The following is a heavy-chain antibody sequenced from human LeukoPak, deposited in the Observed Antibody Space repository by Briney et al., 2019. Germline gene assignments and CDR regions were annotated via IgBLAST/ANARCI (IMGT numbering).Heavy chain of an antibody. V-gene: IGHV3-23*01. Sequence: GGSLRLSCAASGFTFSSYAMSWVRQAPGKGLEWVSAISGSGGSTYYADSVKGRFTISRDNSKNTLYLQMNSLRAEDTAVYYCVRVRHGDSFDYWGQGTLVTVSS. CDR3: VRVRHGDSFDY. J-gene: IGHJ4*02. D-gene: IGHD4-17*01. CDR2: ISGSGGST. CDR1: GFTFSSYA.